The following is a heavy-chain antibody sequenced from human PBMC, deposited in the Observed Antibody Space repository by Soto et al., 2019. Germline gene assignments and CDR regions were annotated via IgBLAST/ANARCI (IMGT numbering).Heavy chain of an antibody. CDR3: AREEGGGYDHRWFDP. V-gene: IGHV1-69*04. CDR2: IIPILGIA. J-gene: IGHJ5*02. Sequence: GASVKVSCKASGGTFSSYTISWVRQAPGQGLDWMGRIIPILGIANYAQKFQGRVTITADKSTSTAYMELSSLRSEDTAVYYCAREEGGGYDHRWFDPWGQGTLVTVSS. D-gene: IGHD5-12*01. CDR1: GGTFSSYT.